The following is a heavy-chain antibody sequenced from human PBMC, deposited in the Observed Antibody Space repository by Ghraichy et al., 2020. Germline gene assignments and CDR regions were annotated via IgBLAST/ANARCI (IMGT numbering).Heavy chain of an antibody. CDR1: GGSISSYY. CDR3: ATLWRGYCSGGSCYYFDY. V-gene: IGHV4-59*01. D-gene: IGHD2-15*01. Sequence: SETLSLTCTVSGGSISSYYWSWIRQPPGKGLEWIGYIYYSGSTNYNPSLKSRVTISVDTSKNQFSLKLSSVTAADTAVYYCATLWRGYCSGGSCYYFDYWGQGTLVTVSS. CDR2: IYYSGST. J-gene: IGHJ4*02.